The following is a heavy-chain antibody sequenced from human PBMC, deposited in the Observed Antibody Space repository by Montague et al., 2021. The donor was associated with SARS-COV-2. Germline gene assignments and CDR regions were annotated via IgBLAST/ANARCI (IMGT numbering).Heavy chain of an antibody. D-gene: IGHD6-19*01. Sequence: SETLSLTCTVSGGSISSYYWSWIRQPAGKGLEWIRRFYTTGSTNYNPSLKSRVTMSVDTSKNQSSLKLSSVTAADTAVYYCARSTFYSSGWWDNWYFDLWGRGTLVTVSS. J-gene: IGHJ2*01. CDR1: GGSISSYY. CDR3: ARSTFYSSGWWDNWYFDL. V-gene: IGHV4-4*07. CDR2: FYTTGST.